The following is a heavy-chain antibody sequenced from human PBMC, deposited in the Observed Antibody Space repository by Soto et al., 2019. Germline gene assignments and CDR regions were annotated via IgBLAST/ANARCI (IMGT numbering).Heavy chain of an antibody. Sequence: SETLSLTCTVSGGSISSGGYYWSWIRQHPGKGLEWIGYIYYSGSTYYNPSLKSRVTISVDTSKNQFSLKLSSVTAADTAVYYCAAFWSGLAYYYGMDVWGQGTTVTVSS. J-gene: IGHJ6*02. CDR2: IYYSGST. D-gene: IGHD3-3*01. CDR3: AAFWSGLAYYYGMDV. CDR1: GGSISSGGYY. V-gene: IGHV4-31*03.